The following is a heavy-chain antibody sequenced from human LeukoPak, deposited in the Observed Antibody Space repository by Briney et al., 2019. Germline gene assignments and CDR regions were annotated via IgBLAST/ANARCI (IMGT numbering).Heavy chain of an antibody. D-gene: IGHD4-23*01. CDR1: RFTFSNYA. CDR2: ISYDGNNK. CDR3: ARDGVVTPSYFYYLDV. Sequence: GGSLRLSCAASRFTFSNYAMHWVRQAPGKGLEWVALISYDGNNKYYADSVKGRFTISRDNSKNTLYLQMDSLRADDTAVYYCARDGVVTPSYFYYLDVWGKGTTVTVSS. J-gene: IGHJ6*03. V-gene: IGHV3-30-3*01.